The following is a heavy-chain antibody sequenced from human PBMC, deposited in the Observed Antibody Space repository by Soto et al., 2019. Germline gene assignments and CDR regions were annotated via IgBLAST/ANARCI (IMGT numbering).Heavy chain of an antibody. CDR1: GFTFSSYA. CDR3: AVDVIVVVVAATMAFDY. J-gene: IGHJ4*02. Sequence: GGSLRLSCAASGFTFSSYAMSWVRQAPGKGLEWVSAISGSGGSTYYADSVKGRFTISRDNSKNTLYLQMNSLRAEDTAVYYCAVDVIVVVVAATMAFDYWGQGTLVTVSS. D-gene: IGHD2-15*01. CDR2: ISGSGGST. V-gene: IGHV3-23*01.